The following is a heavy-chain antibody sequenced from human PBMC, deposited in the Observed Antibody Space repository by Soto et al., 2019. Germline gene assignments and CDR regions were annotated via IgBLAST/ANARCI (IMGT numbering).Heavy chain of an antibody. Sequence: GGSLRLSCAASGFTFSDAWMSWVRQAPGKGLEWVGRIKSKTDGGTTDYAAPVKGRFTISRDDSKNTLYLQMNSLKTEDTAVYYCTTAYAVRIPPAYDYVWGSSLYYFDYWGQGTLVTVSS. D-gene: IGHD3-16*01. CDR2: IKSKTDGGTT. CDR1: GFTFSDAW. V-gene: IGHV3-15*01. CDR3: TTAYAVRIPPAYDYVWGSSLYYFDY. J-gene: IGHJ4*02.